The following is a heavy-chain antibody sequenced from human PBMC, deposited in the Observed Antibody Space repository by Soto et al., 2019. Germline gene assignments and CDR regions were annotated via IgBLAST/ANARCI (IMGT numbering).Heavy chain of an antibody. D-gene: IGHD3-10*01. V-gene: IGHV4-30-2*01. Sequence: LQLQESGSGLVKPSQTLSLTCAVSGGSISIGGYSWSWIRQPPGKRLEWIGYIYHSGSTYYNPSLKSRVTISVDRSKNQFSLKLSSVTAADTAVYFCARGSLLWFGEMPMDVWGQGTTVTVSS. J-gene: IGHJ6*02. CDR2: IYHSGST. CDR3: ARGSLLWFGEMPMDV. CDR1: GGSISIGGYS.